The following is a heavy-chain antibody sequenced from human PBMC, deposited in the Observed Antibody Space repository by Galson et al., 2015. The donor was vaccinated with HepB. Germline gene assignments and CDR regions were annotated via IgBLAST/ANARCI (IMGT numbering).Heavy chain of an antibody. CDR1: GDSISNDRW. J-gene: IGHJ4*02. Sequence: TLSLTCAVPGDSISNDRWWSWVRQPPGEGLEWIGEAYHSGGTNYRPSLKRRVTISVDKSKNQFSLKLTSVTAADTAVYYCARAKEGRGYSDYWGQGTLVTVSS. CDR3: ARAKEGRGYSDY. V-gene: IGHV4-4*02. CDR2: AYHSGGT. D-gene: IGHD3-10*01.